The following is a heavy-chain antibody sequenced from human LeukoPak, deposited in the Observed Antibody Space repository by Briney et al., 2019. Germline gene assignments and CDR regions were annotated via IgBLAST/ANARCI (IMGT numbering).Heavy chain of an antibody. D-gene: IGHD6-13*01. Sequence: SETLSLTCAVYGGSFSGYYWSWIREPPRKGLEWIGEINHSGSTNYNPSLKSRVTISVDTSKNQFSLKLSSVTAADTAVYYCARHYSSSWKMWFDPWGQGTLVTVSS. J-gene: IGHJ5*02. CDR1: GGSFSGYY. CDR3: ARHYSSSWKMWFDP. CDR2: INHSGST. V-gene: IGHV4-34*01.